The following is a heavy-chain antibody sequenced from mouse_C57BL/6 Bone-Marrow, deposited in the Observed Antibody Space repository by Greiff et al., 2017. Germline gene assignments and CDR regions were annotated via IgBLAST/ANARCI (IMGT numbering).Heavy chain of an antibody. D-gene: IGHD4-1*01. Sequence: EVKLVASGGDLVKPGGFLKLSCAASGITFSSYGMSWVRQTPDKRLEWVATISSGGSYTYYPASVKGRFTISRENAKNTMYLQMSSLKSEDTSLYYCARLGFPYDYWGQGTTLTVSS. CDR2: ISSGGSYT. CDR1: GITFSSYG. J-gene: IGHJ2*01. V-gene: IGHV5-6*02. CDR3: ARLGFPYDY.